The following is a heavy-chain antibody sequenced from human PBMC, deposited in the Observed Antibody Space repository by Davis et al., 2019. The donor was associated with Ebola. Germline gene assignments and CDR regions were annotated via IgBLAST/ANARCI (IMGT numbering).Heavy chain of an antibody. CDR2: IIPIFGTA. CDR3: ARAPGSGSYYNGYFNYYYYMDV. V-gene: IGHV1-69*13. J-gene: IGHJ6*03. D-gene: IGHD3-10*01. Sequence: SVKVSCKASGGTFSSYAISWVRQAPGQGLEWMGGIIPIFGTANYAQKFQGRVTITADESTSTAYMELSSLRSEDTAVYYCARAPGSGSYYNGYFNYYYYMDVWGKGTTVTVSS. CDR1: GGTFSSYA.